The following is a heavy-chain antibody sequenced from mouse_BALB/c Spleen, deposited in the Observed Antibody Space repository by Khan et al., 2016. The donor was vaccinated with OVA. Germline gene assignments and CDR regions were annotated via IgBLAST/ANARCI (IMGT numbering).Heavy chain of an antibody. CDR3: ARNDY. Sequence: EVELVESGGGLVQPGGSLKLSCAASGFTFSSYTMSWVRQTLEKRLVWVAYISNGGGSTYYPDTVKGRFTISRDNAKNTLYLQMSSLKSEDTAKYYCARNDYWGQGTLVTVSA. CDR2: ISNGGGST. V-gene: IGHV5-12-2*01. CDR1: GFTFSSYT. J-gene: IGHJ3*01.